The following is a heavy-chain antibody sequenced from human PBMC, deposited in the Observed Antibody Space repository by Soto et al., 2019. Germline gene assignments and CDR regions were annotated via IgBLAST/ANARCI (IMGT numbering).Heavy chain of an antibody. J-gene: IGHJ4*02. V-gene: IGHV3-23*01. CDR3: ARGFGSSGWYYFDY. Sequence: EVQLLESGGGLVQPGGSLRLSCAASGFTFSSYAMSWVRQAPGKGLEWVSAISGSGGSTYYADSVKGRFNISRDNSKNTLYLKMNSLRGEDTAVYYCARGFGSSGWYYFDYWGQGTLVTVSS. CDR2: ISGSGGST. CDR1: GFTFSSYA. D-gene: IGHD6-19*01.